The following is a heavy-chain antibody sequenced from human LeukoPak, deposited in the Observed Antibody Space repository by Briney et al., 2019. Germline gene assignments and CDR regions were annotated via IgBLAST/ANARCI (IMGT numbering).Heavy chain of an antibody. D-gene: IGHD5-12*01. CDR3: AKDKTGYHAFDI. CDR1: GFAFSTYA. V-gene: IGHV3-23*01. J-gene: IGHJ3*02. Sequence: GGSLRLSCAASGFAFSTYAMGWVRQAPGKGLEWVSSISDDRTYIFYGDSVKGRCTISRDNSKNTMYLQMNSLRAEDTAVYYCAKDKTGYHAFDIWGQGRMVTVSS. CDR2: ISDDRTYI.